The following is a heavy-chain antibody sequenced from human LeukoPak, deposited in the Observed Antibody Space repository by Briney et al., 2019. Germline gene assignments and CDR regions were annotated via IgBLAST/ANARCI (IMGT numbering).Heavy chain of an antibody. CDR3: AKAPVTSCRGAFCYPFDY. D-gene: IGHD2-15*01. J-gene: IGHJ4*02. CDR1: GFTFSSYA. V-gene: IGHV3-23*01. Sequence: GGSLRLSCAASGFTFSSYAMSWVRQAPGKGLEWVSAISGSGGSTYYADSVKGRFTISRDNSKNTLYLQMNSLRAEDAAVYYCAKAPVTSCRGAFCYPFDYWGQGTLVTISS. CDR2: ISGSGGST.